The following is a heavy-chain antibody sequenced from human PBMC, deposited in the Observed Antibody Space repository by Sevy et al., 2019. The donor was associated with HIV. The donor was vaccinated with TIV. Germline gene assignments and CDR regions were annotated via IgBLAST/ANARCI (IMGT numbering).Heavy chain of an antibody. J-gene: IGHJ5*02. D-gene: IGHD4-17*01. CDR1: GFSFGDYA. V-gene: IGHV3-9*01. Sequence: GGSLRLSCVASGFSFGDYAMHWVRQRPGKGLEWVAGVSWNSGAKGYADSVKGRFTLSRDNTENSLYLQMNNLRPDDTAFYYCAKGGYGHYFTGDNWLDPWGQGTLVTVSS. CDR2: VSWNSGAK. CDR3: AKGGYGHYFTGDNWLDP.